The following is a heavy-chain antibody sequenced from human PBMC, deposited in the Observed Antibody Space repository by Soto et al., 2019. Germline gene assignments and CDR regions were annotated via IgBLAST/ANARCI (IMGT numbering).Heavy chain of an antibody. CDR3: ASSPSPHSRGWYRVYYYYGMVV. D-gene: IGHD6-19*01. CDR2: ISAYNGNT. CDR1: GYTFTSYG. J-gene: IGHJ6*02. Sequence: ASVKVSCKASGYTFTSYGISWVRQAPGQGLEWMGWISAYNGNTNYAQKLQGRVTMTTDTSTSTAYMELRSLRSDDTAVYYCASSPSPHSRGWYRVYYYYGMVVWG. V-gene: IGHV1-18*01.